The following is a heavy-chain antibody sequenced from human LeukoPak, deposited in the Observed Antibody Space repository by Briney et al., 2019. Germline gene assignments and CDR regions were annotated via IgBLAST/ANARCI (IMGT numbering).Heavy chain of an antibody. D-gene: IGHD3-3*01. J-gene: IGHJ4*02. CDR3: ARALTDYDFWSGQTYYFDY. CDR1: GYTFTGYY. V-gene: IGHV1-2*06. Sequence: ASVKVSCKASGYTFTGYYMHWVRQAPGQGLGWMGRINPNSGGTNYAQKFQGRVTMTRDTSISTAYMELSRLRSDDTAVYYCARALTDYDFWSGQTYYFDYWGQGTLVTVSS. CDR2: INPNSGGT.